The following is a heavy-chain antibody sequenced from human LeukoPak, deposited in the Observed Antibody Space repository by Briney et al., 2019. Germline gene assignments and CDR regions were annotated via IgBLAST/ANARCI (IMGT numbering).Heavy chain of an antibody. CDR2: ISGSGST. D-gene: IGHD4-23*01. Sequence: PGGSLRLSCAASVFTLSSYAMNLVRQAPGKGLEWVSGISGSGSTYYADSAKGRFTISRDNSKNTLYLQMNSLRAEDTAVYYCAKRPQGGGKGKYYFDYWGQGTLVTVSS. CDR3: AKRPQGGGKGKYYFDY. J-gene: IGHJ4*02. CDR1: VFTLSSYA. V-gene: IGHV3-23*01.